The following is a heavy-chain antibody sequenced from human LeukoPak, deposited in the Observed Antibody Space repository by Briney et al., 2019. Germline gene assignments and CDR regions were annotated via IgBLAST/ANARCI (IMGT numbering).Heavy chain of an antibody. CDR2: IHANSGKA. V-gene: IGHV1-8*01. D-gene: IGHD4-23*01. CDR1: GYTFRDYE. CDR3: ARGHYGGNRYFDN. J-gene: IGHJ4*02. Sequence: ASVRVSCKTSGYTFRDYEINWMRQAPGLGLEWVAWIHANSGKAGSAQKFQGRATLTRDTSTETAFMELSGLTSDDSATYFCARGHYGGNRYFDNWGQGTLVTVSS.